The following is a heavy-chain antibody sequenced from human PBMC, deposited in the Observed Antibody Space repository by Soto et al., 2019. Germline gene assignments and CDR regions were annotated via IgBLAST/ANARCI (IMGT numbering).Heavy chain of an antibody. CDR3: AKDRGRGSPVSGGMDV. CDR2: ISSRSNHI. J-gene: IGHJ6*02. Sequence: EVQLVESGGGLVKPGGSLRLSCAASGFTFSNYSLNWVRQAPGKGLEWVSVISSRSNHIYYADSVRGRFTISRDNAKNSLYLKMNSLRAEDTAVYYCAKDRGRGSPVSGGMDVWGQGTTVTVSS. CDR1: GFTFSNYS. V-gene: IGHV3-21*02. D-gene: IGHD3-10*01.